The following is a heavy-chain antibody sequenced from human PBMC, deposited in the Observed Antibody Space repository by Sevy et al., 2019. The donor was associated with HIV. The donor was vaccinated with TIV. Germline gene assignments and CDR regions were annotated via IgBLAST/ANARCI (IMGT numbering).Heavy chain of an antibody. J-gene: IGHJ6*02. CDR1: GYSISSGYY. V-gene: IGHV4-38-2*01. CDR2: IYHSGST. D-gene: IGHD2-2*01. CDR3: ARVGYCSSTSCYLYYYGMDV. Sequence: SETLSLTCAVSGYSISSGYYWGWIRQPPWKGLEWIGSIYHSGSTYYNPSLKSRVTISVDTSKNQFSLKLSSVTAADTAVYYCARVGYCSSTSCYLYYYGMDVWGQGTTVTVSS.